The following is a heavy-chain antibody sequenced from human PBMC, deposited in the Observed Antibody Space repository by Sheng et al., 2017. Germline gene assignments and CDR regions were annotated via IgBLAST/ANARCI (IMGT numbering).Heavy chain of an antibody. Sequence: QLQLKESGPGLVKPSETLSLTCSVSGDSIISDTCYWAWIRQSPGKGLEWIGSIHYTGSTYYGAPLKTKVTISLDTPKNEFSLKVISVTAADTGHILPVVRLPYTGXISDAFDIWGRGTKVTVS. J-gene: IGHJ3*02. CDR1: GDSIISDTCY. CDR3: VVRLPYTGXISDAFDI. CDR2: IHYTGST. V-gene: IGHV4-39*07. D-gene: IGHD1-1*01.